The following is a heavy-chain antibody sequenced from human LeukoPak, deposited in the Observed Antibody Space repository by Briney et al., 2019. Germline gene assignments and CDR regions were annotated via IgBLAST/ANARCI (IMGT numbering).Heavy chain of an antibody. CDR2: IIPILGVE. Sequence: ASVKVSCKASGGTFINYSISWVRQAPGQGLEWMGKIIPILGVENYAQKFQGRVTMTADKSTNTAYMELSSLTSDDTAVYYCARAPSDYADDGLAGSDSEYFPHWGQGTQVTVSS. CDR1: GGTFINYS. CDR3: ARAPSDYADDGLAGSDSEYFPH. V-gene: IGHV1-69*04. D-gene: IGHD4-17*01. J-gene: IGHJ1*01.